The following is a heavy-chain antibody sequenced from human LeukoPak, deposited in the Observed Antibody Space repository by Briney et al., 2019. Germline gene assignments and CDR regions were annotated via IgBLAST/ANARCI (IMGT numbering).Heavy chain of an antibody. D-gene: IGHD5-18*01. Sequence: GGSLRFSCAASGFTFSSYWMAWVRQAPGKGLEGWANIKQDGGEKYYVESVKGRLTISRDNAKNSMYLQMNRLRAEDTAVYYCARDLSWTAMDYWGQGTLVTVSS. CDR2: IKQDGGEK. CDR3: ARDLSWTAMDY. J-gene: IGHJ4*02. CDR1: GFTFSSYW. V-gene: IGHV3-7*01.